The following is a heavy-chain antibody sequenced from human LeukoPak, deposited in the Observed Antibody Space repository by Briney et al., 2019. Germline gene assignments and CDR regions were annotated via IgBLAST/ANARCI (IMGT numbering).Heavy chain of an antibody. CDR2: ISAYNGNT. V-gene: IGHV1-18*01. CDR1: GYTFTSYG. Sequence: GASVKVSCKASGYTFTSYGISWVRQAPGQGLEWMGWISAYNGNTNYAQKLQGRVTMTTDTSTSTAYMELRSLRSDDTAVYYCARELPYCGGDCYPSWGQRTLVTVSS. D-gene: IGHD2-21*02. CDR3: ARELPYCGGDCYPS. J-gene: IGHJ4*02.